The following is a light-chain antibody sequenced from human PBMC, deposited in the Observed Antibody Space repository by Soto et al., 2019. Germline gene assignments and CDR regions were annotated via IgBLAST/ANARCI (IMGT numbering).Light chain of an antibody. CDR2: DAS. Sequence: EIVLTQSPATLSLSPGERATLSCRASQSVSSYLAWYQQKPGQAPRLLIYDASNRATGIPARFSGSGSGTEFTLTISSLQPEDFATYYCQQSYSTPPWTFGQGTKVDIK. CDR1: QSVSSY. CDR3: QQSYSTPPWT. J-gene: IGKJ1*01. V-gene: IGKV3-11*01.